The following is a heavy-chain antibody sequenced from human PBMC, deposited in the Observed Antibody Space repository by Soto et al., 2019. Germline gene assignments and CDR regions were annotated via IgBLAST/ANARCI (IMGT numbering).Heavy chain of an antibody. CDR2: IYYSGST. CDR3: ARGRGYSYGFLDY. D-gene: IGHD5-18*01. CDR1: GGSISSCY. Sequence: SETLSLTCTVSGGSISSCYWSWIRQPPGRGLEWIGYIYYSGSTNYNPSLKSRVTISVDTSKNQFSLKLSSVTAADTAVYYCARGRGYSYGFLDYWGQGTLVTVSS. J-gene: IGHJ4*02. V-gene: IGHV4-59*01.